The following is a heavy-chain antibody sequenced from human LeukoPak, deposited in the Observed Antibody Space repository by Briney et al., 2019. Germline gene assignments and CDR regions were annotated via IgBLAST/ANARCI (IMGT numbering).Heavy chain of an antibody. Sequence: SETLSLTCAVYGGSFSGYYWSWIRQPPGKGLEWIGEINHSGSTNYNPSLKSRVTISVDTSKNQFSLKLSSVTAADTAVYYCARVRVYCSSTSCLDFDYWGQGTLVTVSS. CDR1: GGSFSGYY. J-gene: IGHJ4*02. D-gene: IGHD2-2*01. CDR2: INHSGST. CDR3: ARVRVYCSSTSCLDFDY. V-gene: IGHV4-34*01.